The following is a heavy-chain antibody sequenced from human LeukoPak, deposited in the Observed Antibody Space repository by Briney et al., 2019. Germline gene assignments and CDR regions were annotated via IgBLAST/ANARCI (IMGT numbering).Heavy chain of an antibody. Sequence: PSQTLSLTCAVSGGSICSGGYSWSWIRQPPGKGLEWIGYIYHSGSTYYNPSLKSRVTISVDRSKNQFSLKLSSVTAADTAVYYCARGSRAFDIWGQGTMVTVSS. CDR3: ARGSRAFDI. J-gene: IGHJ3*02. V-gene: IGHV4-30-2*01. CDR1: GGSICSGGYS. CDR2: IYHSGST.